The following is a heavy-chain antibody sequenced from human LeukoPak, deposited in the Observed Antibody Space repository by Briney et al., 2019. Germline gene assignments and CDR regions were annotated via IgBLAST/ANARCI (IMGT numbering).Heavy chain of an antibody. CDR1: GFIFSVYD. D-gene: IGHD6-13*01. CDR2: ISYNGGNK. J-gene: IGHJ3*02. Sequence: GRSLRLSCAASGFIFSVYDMHWVRQAPGKGLEWVTVISYNGGNKYYADSVKGRFTISRDNSKNTLYLQMNSLRPEDTAVYYCTKDLASISAAGPVDDAFDIWGQGTLVSVSS. CDR3: TKDLASISAAGPVDDAFDI. V-gene: IGHV3-30*18.